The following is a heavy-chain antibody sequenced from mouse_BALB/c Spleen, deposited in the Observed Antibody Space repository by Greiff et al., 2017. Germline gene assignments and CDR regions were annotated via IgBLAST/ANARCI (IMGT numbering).Heavy chain of an antibody. CDR1: GYTFTDYN. V-gene: IGHV1-18*01. CDR2: INPNNGGT. J-gene: IGHJ4*01. Sequence: EVQLQQSGPELVKPGASVKIPCKASGYTFTDYNMDWVKQSHGKSLEWIGDINPNNGGTIYNQKFKGKATLTVDKSSSTAYMELRSLTSEDTAVYYCARSGGGRSMDYWGQGTSVTVSS. CDR3: ARSGGGRSMDY. D-gene: IGHD3-1*01.